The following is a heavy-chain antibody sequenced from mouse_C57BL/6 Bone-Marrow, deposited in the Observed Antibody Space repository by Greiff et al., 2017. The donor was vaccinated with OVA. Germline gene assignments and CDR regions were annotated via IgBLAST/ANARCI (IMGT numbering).Heavy chain of an antibody. CDR1: GYTFTSYW. V-gene: IGHV1-69*01. Sequence: QVHVKQPGAELVMPGASVKLSCKASGYTFTSYWMHWVKQRPGQGLEWIGEIDPSDSYTNYNQKFKGKSTLTVDKSSSTAYMQLSSLTSEDSAVYYCASRYYGSSYEYFDVWGTGTTVTVSS. CDR3: ASRYYGSSYEYFDV. CDR2: IDPSDSYT. D-gene: IGHD1-1*01. J-gene: IGHJ1*03.